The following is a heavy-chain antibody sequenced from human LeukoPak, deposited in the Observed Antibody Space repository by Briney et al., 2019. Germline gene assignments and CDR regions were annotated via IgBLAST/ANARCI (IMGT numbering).Heavy chain of an antibody. V-gene: IGHV3-7*01. CDR1: GFTFSSYW. Sequence: GGSLRLSCAASGFTFSSYWMSWVRQAPGKGLEWVANIKQDGSEKYYVDSVKGRFTISRDNAKNSLYLQMNSLRAEDTAVYYCAREVPDIVVVPAAPTSYYYYMDVWGKGTTVTVSS. J-gene: IGHJ6*03. CDR3: AREVPDIVVVPAAPTSYYYYMDV. CDR2: IKQDGSEK. D-gene: IGHD2-2*01.